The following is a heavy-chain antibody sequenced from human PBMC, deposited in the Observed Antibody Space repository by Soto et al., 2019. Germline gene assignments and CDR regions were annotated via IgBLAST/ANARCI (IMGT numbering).Heavy chain of an antibody. J-gene: IGHJ6*02. CDR2: ISYDGSNK. Sequence: GGSLRLSCAASGFTFSSYAMHWVRQAPGKGLEWVAVISYDGSNKYYADSVKGRFTISRDNSKNTLYLQMNSLRAEDTAVYYCARGLGILPNYFDYYGMDVWGQGTTVTVSS. CDR1: GFTFSSYA. D-gene: IGHD7-27*01. V-gene: IGHV3-30-3*01. CDR3: ARGLGILPNYFDYYGMDV.